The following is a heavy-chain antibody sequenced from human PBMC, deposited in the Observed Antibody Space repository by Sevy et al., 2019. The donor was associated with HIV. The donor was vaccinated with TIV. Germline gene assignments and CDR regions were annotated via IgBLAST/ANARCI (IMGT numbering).Heavy chain of an antibody. D-gene: IGHD2-15*01. Sequence: ASVKVSCKVSGSTFSSYGISWVRQAPGQGLEWMGRVIPIFGTTDFAQKFQDRVTITAYESTSTAYMELSSLTSEDTAVYYCSRHCICGSCYPAEYLPHWGPGTLATVSS. CDR2: VIPIFGTT. V-gene: IGHV1-69*13. J-gene: IGHJ1*01. CDR1: GSTFSSYG. CDR3: SRHCICGSCYPAEYLPH.